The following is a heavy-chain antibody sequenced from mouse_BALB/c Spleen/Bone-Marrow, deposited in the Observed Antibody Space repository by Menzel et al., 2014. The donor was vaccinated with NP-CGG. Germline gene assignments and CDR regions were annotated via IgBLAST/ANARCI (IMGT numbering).Heavy chain of an antibody. Sequence: VQLQQSGAELVKPGAPVKLSCKASGYTFTSYWMNWVTQRPGRGLEWIGRIDPSDSETHYNQKFKDKATLTVDKSSSTAYIQLSSLTSEDSAVYYCARALGDGYYYAKDYWGQGTSVTVSS. CDR3: ARALGDGYYYAKDY. CDR1: GYTFTSYW. J-gene: IGHJ4*01. CDR2: IDPSDSET. V-gene: IGHV1-74*01. D-gene: IGHD2-3*01.